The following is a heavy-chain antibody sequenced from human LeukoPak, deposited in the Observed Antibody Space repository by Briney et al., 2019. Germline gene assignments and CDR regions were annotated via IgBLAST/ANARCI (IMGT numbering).Heavy chain of an antibody. V-gene: IGHV3-23*01. J-gene: IGHJ4*02. Sequence: GGCLRLSCAASGFTFSSYAMHWVRQAPGKGLEWVSAISGSGGSTYYADSVKGRFTISRDNSKNTLYLQMNSLRAEDTAVYYCAKDLAAGEDYWGQGTLVTVSS. CDR3: AKDLAAGEDY. CDR1: GFTFSSYA. D-gene: IGHD6-13*01. CDR2: ISGSGGST.